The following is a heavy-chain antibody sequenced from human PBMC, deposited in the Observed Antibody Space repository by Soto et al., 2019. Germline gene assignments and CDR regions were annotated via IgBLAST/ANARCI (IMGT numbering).Heavy chain of an antibody. CDR3: ARVERGTVTTVVDAFDI. D-gene: IGHD1-1*01. Sequence: SETLSLTCAVYGGFVSSGSYYWSWIRQPPGKGLEWIGEMSHSGGTHFNPSLKSRVTISVDTSKNQFSLNIYSVTAADTALYYCARVERGTVTTVVDAFDIWGPGTMV. V-gene: IGHV4-61*01. J-gene: IGHJ3*02. CDR2: MSHSGGT. CDR1: GGFVSSGSYY.